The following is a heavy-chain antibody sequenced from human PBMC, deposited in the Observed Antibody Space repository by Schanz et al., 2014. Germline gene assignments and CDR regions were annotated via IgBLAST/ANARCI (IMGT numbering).Heavy chain of an antibody. V-gene: IGHV1-2*02. J-gene: IGHJ4*02. Sequence: QVQLVQSGAEVKKPGASVKVSCKASGYSFTDYYIHWVRQAPGQGLEWMGWINPNSGGTNYAQRFQGRVTLTRDTSISTVYMELSRLRSDDTAVYYCARERASSIADHWGQGTLLAVSS. CDR3: ARERASSIADH. CDR2: INPNSGGT. CDR1: GYSFTDYY. D-gene: IGHD6-6*01.